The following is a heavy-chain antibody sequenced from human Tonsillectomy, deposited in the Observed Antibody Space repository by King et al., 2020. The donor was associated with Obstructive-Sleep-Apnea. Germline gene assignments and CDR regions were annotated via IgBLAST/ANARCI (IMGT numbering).Heavy chain of an antibody. V-gene: IGHV3-66*01. D-gene: IGHD3-22*01. CDR3: ARGIVVGSRGSGFDC. J-gene: IGHJ4*02. CDR1: GFTVSNHY. CDR2: TYAGGTT. Sequence: VQLVESGGGLVQPGGSLRLSCAASGFTVSNHYMNWVRQAPGKGLEWLSVTYAGGTTYYADSVKGRFAISRDNSRNTLYLQMNSLRAEDTAVYYCARGIVVGSRGSGFDCWGQGTLVTASS.